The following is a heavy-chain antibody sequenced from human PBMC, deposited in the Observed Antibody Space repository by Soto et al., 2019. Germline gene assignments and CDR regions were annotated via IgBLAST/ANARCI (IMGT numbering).Heavy chain of an antibody. CDR1: GFTFNTHA. J-gene: IGHJ4*02. D-gene: IGHD6-19*01. V-gene: IGHV3-30-3*02. Sequence: QVQLVESGGGVVQPGRSLRLSCTASGFTFNTHAMHWVRQAPGKGLEGVAVTSYEGSTKYYADYAQGRFTISRDNSKNTLYLQMTSLRAEDTAVYYCAKQFTGWSYDFEHLGQGTLVTVSS. CDR3: AKQFTGWSYDFEH. CDR2: TSYEGSTK.